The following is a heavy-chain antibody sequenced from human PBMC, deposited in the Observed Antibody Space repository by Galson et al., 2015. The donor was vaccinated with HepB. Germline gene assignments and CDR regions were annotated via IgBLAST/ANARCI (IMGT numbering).Heavy chain of an antibody. J-gene: IGHJ5*02. V-gene: IGHV1-18*04. D-gene: IGHD2-2*02. CDR2: ISAYNGNT. CDR1: GYTFTSYG. CDR3: ARELPNPGRCSSTSCCTNWFDP. Sequence: SVKVSCKASGYTFTSYGISWVRQAPGQGLEWMGWISAYNGNTNYAQKLQGRVTMTTDTSTSTAYMELRSLRSEDTAVYYCARELPNPGRCSSTSCCTNWFDPWGQGTLVTVSS.